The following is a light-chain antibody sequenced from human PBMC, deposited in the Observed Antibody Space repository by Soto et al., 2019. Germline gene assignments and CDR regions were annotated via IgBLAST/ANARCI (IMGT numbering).Light chain of an antibody. Sequence: DIQMTQSPSSLSASVGDRVTITCRASQDISHYLAWYQQRPGKVPKLLIHTASILQSGVSSRFSARGSGTDFTLTISSLQPEDVATYYCQKYDGVPWTFGRGTKVEIK. CDR2: TAS. CDR1: QDISHY. J-gene: IGKJ1*01. V-gene: IGKV1-27*01. CDR3: QKYDGVPWT.